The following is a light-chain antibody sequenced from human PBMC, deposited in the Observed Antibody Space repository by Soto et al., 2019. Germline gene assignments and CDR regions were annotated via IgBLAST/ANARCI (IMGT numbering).Light chain of an antibody. Sequence: DIEMTQSPDSLAVSLGERATINCKSSQSVFYSSNNNNHLAWYQQKPGQPPKLLVYWASTRQSGVPDRFSGSGSGADFTLTISSLQAVDVAIYYCQQYYSMPWTFGQGTRVEIK. CDR2: WAS. CDR1: QSVFYSSNNNNH. J-gene: IGKJ1*01. CDR3: QQYYSMPWT. V-gene: IGKV4-1*01.